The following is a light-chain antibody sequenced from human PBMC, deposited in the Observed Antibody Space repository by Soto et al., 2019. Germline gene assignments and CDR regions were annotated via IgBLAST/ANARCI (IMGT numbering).Light chain of an antibody. Sequence: DIRMTQSPSTLSASVGDRVTITCRASQSISSWLAGYQQKSGKAPKLLIYDASSLESVVPSRFSGSGSGAELTITISILQPDDFAPYCCHQYNSYLCTFGQGTQGEIK. CDR2: DAS. CDR3: HQYNSYLCT. J-gene: IGKJ1*01. CDR1: QSISSW. V-gene: IGKV1-5*01.